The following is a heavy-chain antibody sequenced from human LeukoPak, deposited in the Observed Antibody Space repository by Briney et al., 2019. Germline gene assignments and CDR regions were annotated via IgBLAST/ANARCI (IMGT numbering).Heavy chain of an antibody. CDR2: IRYDGSNK. Sequence: GGSLRLSCAASGFTFSSYGMHWVRQAPGKGLEWVAFIRYDGSNKYYADSVKGRFTISRDNSKNTLYLQMNSLRAEDTAVYYCAKIPALSSSWYVWYFDLWGRGTLVTVSS. V-gene: IGHV3-30*02. CDR3: AKIPALSSSWYVWYFDL. CDR1: GFTFSSYG. J-gene: IGHJ2*01. D-gene: IGHD6-13*01.